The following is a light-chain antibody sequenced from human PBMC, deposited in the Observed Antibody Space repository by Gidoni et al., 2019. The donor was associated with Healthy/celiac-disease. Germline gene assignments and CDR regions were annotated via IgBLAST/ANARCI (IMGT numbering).Light chain of an antibody. Sequence: DIVLTQSPGTLSLSPGERATLSCRASQSVSSSYLAWYQQKPGQAPRHLIYGASSRATGIPDRFSGSGSGTDFTLTISRLEPEDFAVYYCQQYGSSPLFTFGPGTKVDIK. CDR2: GAS. CDR3: QQYGSSPLFT. V-gene: IGKV3-20*01. J-gene: IGKJ3*01. CDR1: QSVSSSY.